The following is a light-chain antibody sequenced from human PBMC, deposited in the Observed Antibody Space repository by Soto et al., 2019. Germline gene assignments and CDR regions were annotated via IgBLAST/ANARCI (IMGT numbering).Light chain of an antibody. Sequence: EIVLTQSPATLSLSPGERATLSCRASQSVSSYLAWYQQKPGQAPRLLIYDASNRATGIPARFSGSGSGTHFTLTINSLEPENFAVYYCQQPYTFGQGTKLEIK. CDR3: QQPYT. CDR1: QSVSSY. CDR2: DAS. J-gene: IGKJ2*01. V-gene: IGKV3-11*01.